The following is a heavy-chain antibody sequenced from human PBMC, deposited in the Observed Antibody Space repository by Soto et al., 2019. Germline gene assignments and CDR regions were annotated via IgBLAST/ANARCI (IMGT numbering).Heavy chain of an antibody. CDR2: ISGSGGST. CDR3: AKFGGGSYLPFYYYYGMDV. V-gene: IGHV3-23*01. CDR1: GFTFSSYA. D-gene: IGHD1-26*01. Sequence: PGGSLRLSCAASGFTFSSYAMSWVRQAPGKGLEWVSAISGSGGSTYYADSVKGRFTISRDNSKNTLYLQMNSLRAEDTAVYYCAKFGGGSYLPFYYYYGMDVWGQGTTVTVSS. J-gene: IGHJ6*02.